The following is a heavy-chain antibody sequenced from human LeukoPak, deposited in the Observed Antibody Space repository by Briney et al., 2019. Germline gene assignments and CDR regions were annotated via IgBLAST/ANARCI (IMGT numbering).Heavy chain of an antibody. Sequence: SVRVSCKTSGGTFLSHTFSWVRQAPGKGLEWMGKITPVIETANYAQTFQGRVSIYADKSTTTVYMDLSGLRPDDTAVYYCARVNLRGSNYNWFDPWGQGTRVTVPS. CDR3: ARVNLRGSNYNWFDP. D-gene: IGHD3-10*01. V-gene: IGHV1-69*08. CDR2: ITPVIETA. J-gene: IGHJ5*02. CDR1: GGTFLSHT.